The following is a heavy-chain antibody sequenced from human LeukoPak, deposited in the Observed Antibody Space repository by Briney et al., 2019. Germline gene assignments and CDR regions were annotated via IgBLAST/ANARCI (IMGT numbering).Heavy chain of an antibody. CDR1: GGSISSGGYS. J-gene: IGHJ5*01. CDR3: ARSHYYDSSGSHNNWFDP. D-gene: IGHD3-22*01. V-gene: IGHV4-30-2*01. CDR2: INHSGST. Sequence: SETLSLTCAVSGGSISSGGYSWSCIRQPPGKGLEWIGEINHSGSTNYNPSLKSRVTISVDTSKNQFSLKLSSVTAADTAVYYCARSHYYDSSGSHNNWFDPWGRGTLVTVSS.